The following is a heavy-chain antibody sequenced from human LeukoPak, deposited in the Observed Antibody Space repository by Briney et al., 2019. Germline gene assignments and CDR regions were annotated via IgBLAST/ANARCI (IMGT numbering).Heavy chain of an antibody. D-gene: IGHD5-12*01. CDR1: GGSISSGDYY. CDR3: AIESLIVATLGGYYFDY. CDR2: IYYSGST. V-gene: IGHV4-30-4*01. J-gene: IGHJ4*02. Sequence: SETLSLTCTVSGGSISSGDYYWSWIRQPPGKGLEWIGYIYYSGSTYCNPSLKSRVTISVDTSKTQFSLKLSSVTAADTAVYYCAIESLIVATLGGYYFDYWGQGTLVTVSS.